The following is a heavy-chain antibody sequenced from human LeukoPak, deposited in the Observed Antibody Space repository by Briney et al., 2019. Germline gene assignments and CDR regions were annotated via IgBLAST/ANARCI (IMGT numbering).Heavy chain of an antibody. J-gene: IGHJ5*02. CDR2: IYHSGST. Sequence: SGTLSLTCTVSGYSISSGYYWGWIRPPPGKGLEWIGSIYHSGSTYYNPSLKSRVTISVDTSKSQFSLKLSSVTAADTAVYYCARDPYYDFWSGYSTSWFDPWGQGTLVTVSS. D-gene: IGHD3-3*01. V-gene: IGHV4-38-2*02. CDR1: GYSISSGYY. CDR3: ARDPYYDFWSGYSTSWFDP.